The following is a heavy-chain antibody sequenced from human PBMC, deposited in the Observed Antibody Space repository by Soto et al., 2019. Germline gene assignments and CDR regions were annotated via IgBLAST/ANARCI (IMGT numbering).Heavy chain of an antibody. D-gene: IGHD4-17*01. J-gene: IGHJ4*02. CDR1: GGGFSTYA. Sequence: SVKVSCKASGGGFSTYAITCVRQAPGQGLEWMGGITPIFDTTNYAQKFQGRVTITADESTTTVHMELTSLTSEDTAVYYCATGGTTVTRRFDYWGQGTLVTVSS. CDR2: ITPIFDTT. CDR3: ATGGTTVTRRFDY. V-gene: IGHV1-69*13.